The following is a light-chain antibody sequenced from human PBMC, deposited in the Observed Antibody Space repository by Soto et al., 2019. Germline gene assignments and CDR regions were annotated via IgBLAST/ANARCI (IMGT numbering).Light chain of an antibody. J-gene: IGLJ1*01. Sequence: QPVLTQPPSASGTPGQRVTISCSGSRSNIGSNTVNWYQQLPGAAPKVLIQNNNQRPSGVPDRFSGSKSGTSASLAISGLQSGDEADYYCGAWDDILNGYVFGFGTKLTVL. CDR1: RSNIGSNT. V-gene: IGLV1-44*01. CDR2: NNN. CDR3: GAWDDILNGYV.